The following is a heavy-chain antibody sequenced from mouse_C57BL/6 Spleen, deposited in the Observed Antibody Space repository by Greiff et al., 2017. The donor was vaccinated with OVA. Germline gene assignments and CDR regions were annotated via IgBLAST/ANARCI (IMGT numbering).Heavy chain of an antibody. Sequence: QVQLQQSGTELVKPGASVKLSCKASGYTFTSYWMHWVKQRPGQGLEWIGNINPSNGGTTYNEKFKSKATLTVDKSSSTAYMQLSSLTSEDSAVYYCARGDYYGSDGFDYWGQGTTLTVSS. CDR1: GYTFTSYW. CDR3: ARGDYYGSDGFDY. CDR2: INPSNGGT. J-gene: IGHJ2*01. D-gene: IGHD1-1*01. V-gene: IGHV1-53*01.